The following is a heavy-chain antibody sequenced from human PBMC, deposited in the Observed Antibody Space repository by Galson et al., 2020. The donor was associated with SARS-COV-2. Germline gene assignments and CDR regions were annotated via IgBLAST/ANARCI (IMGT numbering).Heavy chain of an antibody. J-gene: IGHJ5*02. CDR1: GGSISSSSYY. V-gene: IGHV4-39*07. Sequence: SETLSLTCTVSGGSISSSSYYWGWIRQPPGKGLEWIGSIYYSGSTYYNPSRKSRVTISVDTSKNQFSLKLSSVTAADTAVYYCARDSTEYNGWDPWGQGTLVTVSS. CDR3: ARDSTEYNGWDP. CDR2: IYYSGST.